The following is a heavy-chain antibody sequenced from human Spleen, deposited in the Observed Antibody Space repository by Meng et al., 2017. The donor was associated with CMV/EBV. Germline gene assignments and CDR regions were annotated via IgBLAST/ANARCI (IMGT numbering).Heavy chain of an antibody. J-gene: IGHJ4*02. CDR1: AFTFSICA. D-gene: IGHD5-24*01. CDR3: AGGRGGWLQLDY. V-gene: IGHV3-23*01. Sequence: CAASAFTFSICALSSLRQAAGMGLEWVSAISGSGSTTYYAGSVKGRFTISRDNCKNTMYLQRHSLRAEDTAVYYCAGGRGGWLQLDYWGQGTLVTVSS. CDR2: ISGSGSTT.